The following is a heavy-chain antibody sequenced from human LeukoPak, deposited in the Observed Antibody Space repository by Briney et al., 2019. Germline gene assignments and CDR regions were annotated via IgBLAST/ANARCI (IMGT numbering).Heavy chain of an antibody. CDR3: ARGGIAAAGGDFDY. Sequence: SETLSLTCTVSGGSISSYYWSWIRQPAGKGLEWIGRIYTSGSTNYNPSLKSRVTISVDTSKNQFSLKLGSVTAADTAVYYCARGGIAAAGGDFDYWGQGTLVTVSS. D-gene: IGHD6-13*01. J-gene: IGHJ4*02. CDR1: GGSISSYY. CDR2: IYTSGST. V-gene: IGHV4-4*07.